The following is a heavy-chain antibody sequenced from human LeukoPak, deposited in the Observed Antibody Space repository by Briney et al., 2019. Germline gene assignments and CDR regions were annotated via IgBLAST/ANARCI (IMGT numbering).Heavy chain of an antibody. Sequence: GRSLRLSCAASGFTFSSYAMHGVRQAPGKGLEWLSYIGPGPSHTYYADSVRGRFVISRDDAKSSLYLQMSSLRAEDTAVYYCARDYVTMAPDYGGLGTLVTVSS. D-gene: IGHD3-10*02. CDR3: ARDYVTMAPDY. CDR2: IGPGPSHT. V-gene: IGHV3-21*01. CDR1: GFTFSSYA. J-gene: IGHJ4*02.